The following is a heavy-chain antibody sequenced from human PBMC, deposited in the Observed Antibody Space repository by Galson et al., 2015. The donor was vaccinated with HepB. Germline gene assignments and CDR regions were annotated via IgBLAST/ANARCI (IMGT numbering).Heavy chain of an antibody. CDR2: ISAYNGNT. D-gene: IGHD5-18*01. CDR1: GYTFTSHG. Sequence: SVKVSCKASGYTFTSHGISWVRQAPGQGLEWMGWISAYNGNTNYAHKLQGRVTMTRNTSISTAYMELSSLRSEDTAVYYCARGRSRNAYSYGLNYWGQGTLVTVSS. V-gene: IGHV1-18*04. J-gene: IGHJ4*02. CDR3: ARGRSRNAYSYGLNY.